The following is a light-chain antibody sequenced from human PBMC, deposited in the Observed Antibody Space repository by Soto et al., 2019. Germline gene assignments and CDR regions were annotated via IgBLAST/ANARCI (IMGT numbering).Light chain of an antibody. Sequence: QSVLTQPPSASGTPGQRVTISCSGSSANIGRNPVNWYQQLPGAAPKFLIYNNNQRPSGVPDRFSGSKSGTSASLAISGLQSEDEADYYCCSYAGSHVVFGGGTQLTVL. CDR3: CSYAGSHVV. J-gene: IGLJ2*01. CDR1: SANIGRNP. CDR2: NNN. V-gene: IGLV1-44*01.